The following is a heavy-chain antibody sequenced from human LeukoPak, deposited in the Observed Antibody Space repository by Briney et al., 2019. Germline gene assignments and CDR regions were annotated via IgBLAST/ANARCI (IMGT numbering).Heavy chain of an antibody. V-gene: IGHV1-46*01. D-gene: IGHD3-10*01. CDR1: GYTFTSYY. CDR2: INPSGDST. Sequence: ASVKVSCKASGYTFTSYYMHWVRQAPGQGLEWMGIINPSGDSTSYAQKFQGRVTMTRDTSTSTVYMELSSLRSEDTAVYYCARDLRITMVRGVVLDYWGQGTLVTVSS. CDR3: ARDLRITMVRGVVLDY. J-gene: IGHJ4*02.